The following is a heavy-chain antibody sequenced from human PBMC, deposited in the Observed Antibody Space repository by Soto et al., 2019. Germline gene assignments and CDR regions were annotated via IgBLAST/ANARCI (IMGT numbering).Heavy chain of an antibody. D-gene: IGHD3-16*01. V-gene: IGHV1-3*05. J-gene: IGHJ5*02. CDR3: GRDRGGSTGWLDP. CDR2: INAGTGDT. Sequence: QVQLVQSGAEEKKPGASVKVSCKASGYTFTDYALHWVRQAPGQRLEWMGWINAGTGDTKYSQDFQGRVTIARDTSASTAYMELRPLRSEDTAVYYCGRDRGGSTGWLDPWGQGTLVTVSS. CDR1: GYTFTDYA.